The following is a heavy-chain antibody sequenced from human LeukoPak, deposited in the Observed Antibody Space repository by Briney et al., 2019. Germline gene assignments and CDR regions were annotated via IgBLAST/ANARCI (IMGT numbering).Heavy chain of an antibody. CDR1: GGSISSYY. D-gene: IGHD3-22*01. Sequence: SSETLSLTCTVSGGSISSYYWSWIRQPPGKGLEWIGYIYYSGSTNYNPSLKSRVTISVDTSKNQFSLKLSSVTAADTAVYYCARDGLYDSSGYYMDSWGQGTLVIVSS. V-gene: IGHV4-59*01. J-gene: IGHJ4*02. CDR3: ARDGLYDSSGYYMDS. CDR2: IYYSGST.